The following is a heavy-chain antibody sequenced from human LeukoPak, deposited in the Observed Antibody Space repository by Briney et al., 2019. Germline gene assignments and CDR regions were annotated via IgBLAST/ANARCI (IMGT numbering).Heavy chain of an antibody. CDR3: ASYGSGSYRFDP. CDR2: IHHSGST. V-gene: IGHV4-31*03. Sequence: SETLSLTCTVSGGSISSGNYYWSWIRQHPGKGLERIGYIHHSGSTYYNPSLKSRVIISVDTSKNQFSLKLNSVTAADTAVYYCASYGSGSYRFDPWGQGTLVTVSS. D-gene: IGHD3-10*01. J-gene: IGHJ5*02. CDR1: GGSISSGNYY.